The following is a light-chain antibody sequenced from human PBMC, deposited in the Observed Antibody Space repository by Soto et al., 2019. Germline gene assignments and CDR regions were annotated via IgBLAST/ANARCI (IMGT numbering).Light chain of an antibody. CDR1: QSVSSSY. CDR3: QEYDNWPLWT. CDR2: GAS. J-gene: IGKJ1*01. V-gene: IGKV3-15*01. Sequence: EIVLTQSPGTLSLSPGERATLSSRASQSVSSSYLAWYQQKPGQAPRLLIYGASTRATGVPARFSGSGSGTEFTLTINSLQSEDFALYYCQEYDNWPLWTFGQGSKVDI.